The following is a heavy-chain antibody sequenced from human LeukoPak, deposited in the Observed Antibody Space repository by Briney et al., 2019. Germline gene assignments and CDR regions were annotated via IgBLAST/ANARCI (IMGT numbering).Heavy chain of an antibody. CDR3: ARFRGGNPFDY. Sequence: PSEPLSLTCTVSGGSISSSSYYGGWIRQPPGKGLEWIGSIYYSGSTYYNPSLKSRVTISVDTSKNQFSLKLSSVTAADTAVYYCARFRGGNPFDYWGQGTLVTVSS. V-gene: IGHV4-39*07. D-gene: IGHD4-23*01. CDR2: IYYSGST. CDR1: GGSISSSSYY. J-gene: IGHJ4*02.